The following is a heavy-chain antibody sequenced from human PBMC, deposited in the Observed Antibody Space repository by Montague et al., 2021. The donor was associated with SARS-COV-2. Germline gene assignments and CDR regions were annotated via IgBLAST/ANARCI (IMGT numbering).Heavy chain of an antibody. CDR2: IDWDDDK. V-gene: IGHV2-70*11. D-gene: IGHD6-19*01. CDR3: ARTANCIAVAGSFEY. J-gene: IGHJ4*02. CDR1: GFSLSTSGMC. Sequence: PALVKPTQTLTLTCTFSGFSLSTSGMCVSWIRQPPGKALEWLARIDWDDDKYYSTSLQTRLTISKDTSNNEVVLKLTNLDPVDTATYYCARTANCIAVAGSFEYWGQGTHVTVSS.